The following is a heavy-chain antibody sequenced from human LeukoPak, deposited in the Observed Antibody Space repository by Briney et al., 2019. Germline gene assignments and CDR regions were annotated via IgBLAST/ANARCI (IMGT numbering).Heavy chain of an antibody. V-gene: IGHV1-69*13. CDR2: IIPIFSTA. J-gene: IGHJ4*02. Sequence: ASVKVSCKASGGTFSSYAISWVRQAPGQGLEWMGGIIPIFSTANYAQKFQGRVTITADESTSTAYMELSSLRSEVTAVYYCARGSGGPRYFDWLLSYWGQGTLVTVSS. D-gene: IGHD3-9*01. CDR1: GGTFSSYA. CDR3: ARGSGGPRYFDWLLSY.